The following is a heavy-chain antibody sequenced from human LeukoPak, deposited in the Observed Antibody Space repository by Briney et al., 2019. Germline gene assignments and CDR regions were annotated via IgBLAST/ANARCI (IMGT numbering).Heavy chain of an antibody. V-gene: IGHV1-8*01. J-gene: IGHJ4*02. CDR3: ARTPRGGYCSSTSCRHFDY. CDR2: MNPNSANT. Sequence: ASVKVSCKASGYTFSTYDINWVRQAAGQGLEWIGWMNPNSANTGYAQKFQGRVTMTRDTSISTAYMELSRLRSDDTAVYYCARTPRGGYCSSTSCRHFDYWGQGTLVTVSS. CDR1: GYTFSTYD. D-gene: IGHD2-2*01.